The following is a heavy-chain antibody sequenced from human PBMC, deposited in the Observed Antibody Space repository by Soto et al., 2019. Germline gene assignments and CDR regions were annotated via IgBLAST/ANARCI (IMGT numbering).Heavy chain of an antibody. D-gene: IGHD2-2*01. V-gene: IGHV4-34*01. CDR1: GGSFSGYY. CDR2: INHSGST. CDR3: ARVVVPAAKRNWFDP. Sequence: SETLSLTCAVYGGSFSGYYWSWIRQPPGKGLEWIGEINHSGSTNYNPSLKSRVTISVDTSKNQFSLKLSSVTAADTAVYYCARVVVPAAKRNWFDPWGQGTLVTVSS. J-gene: IGHJ5*02.